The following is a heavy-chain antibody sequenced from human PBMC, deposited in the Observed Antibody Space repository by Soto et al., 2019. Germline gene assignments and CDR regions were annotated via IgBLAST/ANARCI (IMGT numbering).Heavy chain of an antibody. Sequence: ASVKVSCKASGYTFTSYGISWVRQAPGQGLEWMGWISAYNGNTNYAQKLQGRVTMTTDTSTSTAYMELRSLRSDDTAVYYCARDRGIVGAATLFDYWGQGTLVTVSS. CDR1: GYTFTSYG. V-gene: IGHV1-18*01. D-gene: IGHD1-26*01. CDR3: ARDRGIVGAATLFDY. J-gene: IGHJ4*02. CDR2: ISAYNGNT.